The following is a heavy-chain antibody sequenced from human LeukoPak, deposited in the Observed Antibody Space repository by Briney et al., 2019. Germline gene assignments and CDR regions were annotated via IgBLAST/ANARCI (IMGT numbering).Heavy chain of an antibody. Sequence: GGSLRLSCAASGFTFSNHGMHWVRQAPGKGLVWVSRINSDGSSTNYADSVKGRFTISRDNAKNTLYLQMNSLRAEDTAVYYCARAQHSGYERYQYYFDYWGQGTLVTVSS. J-gene: IGHJ4*02. D-gene: IGHD5-12*01. CDR1: GFTFSNHG. CDR3: ARAQHSGYERYQYYFDY. CDR2: INSDGSST. V-gene: IGHV3-74*01.